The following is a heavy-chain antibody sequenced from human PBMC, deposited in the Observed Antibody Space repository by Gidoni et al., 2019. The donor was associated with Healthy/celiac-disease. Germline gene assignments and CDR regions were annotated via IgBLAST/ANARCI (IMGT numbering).Heavy chain of an antibody. CDR2: ISSSSSYI. Sequence: EVQLVESGGGLVKPGGSLRRSCAASGFTFSSYSMNWVRQAPGKGLECVSSISSSSSYIYYADSVKGRFTISRDNAKNSLYSQMNSLRAEDTAVYYCAGPIVGATLYAFDIWGQGTMVTVSS. CDR3: AGPIVGATLYAFDI. J-gene: IGHJ3*02. CDR1: GFTFSSYS. V-gene: IGHV3-21*01. D-gene: IGHD1-26*01.